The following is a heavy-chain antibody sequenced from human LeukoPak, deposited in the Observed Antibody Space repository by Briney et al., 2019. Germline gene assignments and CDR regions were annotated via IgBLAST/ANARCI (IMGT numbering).Heavy chain of an antibody. Sequence: GGSLRLSCAASGFTFSNYGMHWVRQAPGKGLEWVSVISFDGSAKYYADSVKGRFTISRDNSKNTLYLQMTSLRAEDTAVYYCRGSNGYYDDHDYWGQGTLVTVSS. CDR3: RGSNGYYDDHDY. CDR2: ISFDGSAK. J-gene: IGHJ4*02. D-gene: IGHD3-22*01. CDR1: GFTFSNYG. V-gene: IGHV3-30*03.